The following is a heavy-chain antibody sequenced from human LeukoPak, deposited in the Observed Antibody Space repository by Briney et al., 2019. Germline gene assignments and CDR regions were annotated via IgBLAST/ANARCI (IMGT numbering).Heavy chain of an antibody. D-gene: IGHD6-13*01. CDR2: ISYDGSNK. J-gene: IGHJ5*02. CDR3: ARGDKQLVFNRNKGGFDP. CDR1: GFTFSSYG. Sequence: GGSLRLSCAASGFTFSSYGMHWVRQAPGKGLQWVAVISYDGSNKYYADSVKGRFTISRDNSKNTLYLQMNGLRTEDTAVYYCARGDKQLVFNRNKGGFDPWGQGTLVTVSS. V-gene: IGHV3-30*03.